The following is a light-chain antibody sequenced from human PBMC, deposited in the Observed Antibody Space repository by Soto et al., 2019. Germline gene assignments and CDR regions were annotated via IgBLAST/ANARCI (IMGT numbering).Light chain of an antibody. J-gene: IGKJ1*01. CDR1: QSISGY. CDR2: AAS. CDR3: QQTNITPLT. V-gene: IGKV1-39*01. Sequence: DIQMPQSPSSLSASLGDTVTITCRASQSISGYLNWYQQKPGKATKLLIDAASTLQSGVPSRFSGSGSGTDFTLTISSLQPEDFATYYCQQTNITPLTFGQGTTVEIK.